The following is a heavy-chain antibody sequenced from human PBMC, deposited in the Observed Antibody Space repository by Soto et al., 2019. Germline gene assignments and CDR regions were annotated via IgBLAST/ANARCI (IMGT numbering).Heavy chain of an antibody. V-gene: IGHV3-9*01. J-gene: IGHJ4*02. CDR3: AKDRVDVVVVAATFDY. Sequence: GGSLRLSCAASGFTFDDYAMHWVRQAPGKGLEWVSGISWNSGSIGYADSVKGRFTISRDNAKNSLYLQMNSLRAEDTALYYCAKDRVDVVVVAATFDYWGQGTLVTVSS. CDR2: ISWNSGSI. D-gene: IGHD2-15*01. CDR1: GFTFDDYA.